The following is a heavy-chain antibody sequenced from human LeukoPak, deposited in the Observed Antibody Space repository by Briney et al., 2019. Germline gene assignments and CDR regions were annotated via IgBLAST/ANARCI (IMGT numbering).Heavy chain of an antibody. Sequence: GGSLRLSCAASGFTFSSYAMSWLRQAPGKGLEWVSAISGSGGSTYYADSVKGRFTISRDNSKNTLYLQMNSLRAEDTAVYYCAKCFGLWFGELFSFDYWGQGTLVTVSS. D-gene: IGHD3-10*01. CDR2: ISGSGGST. V-gene: IGHV3-23*01. CDR3: AKCFGLWFGELFSFDY. CDR1: GFTFSSYA. J-gene: IGHJ4*02.